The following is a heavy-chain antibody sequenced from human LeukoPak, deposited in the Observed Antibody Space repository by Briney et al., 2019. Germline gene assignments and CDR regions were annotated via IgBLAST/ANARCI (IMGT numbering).Heavy chain of an antibody. Sequence: SETLSLTCAVYGGSFSGYYWSWIRQPPGKGLEWIGEINHSGSTNYNRSLKSRVTISVDTSKNQFSLKLSSVTAADTAVYYCASIPYDILTGYYKLDWFDPWGQGTLVTVSS. CDR1: GGSFSGYY. CDR3: ASIPYDILTGYYKLDWFDP. J-gene: IGHJ5*02. CDR2: INHSGST. V-gene: IGHV4-34*01. D-gene: IGHD3-9*01.